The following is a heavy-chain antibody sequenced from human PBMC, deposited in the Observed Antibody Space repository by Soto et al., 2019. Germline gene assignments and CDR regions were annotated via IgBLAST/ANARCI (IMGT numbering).Heavy chain of an antibody. J-gene: IGHJ4*02. CDR2: ISSSSSYT. Sequence: QVQLVESGGGLVKPGGSLRLSCAASGFTFSDYYMSWIRQAPGKGLEWVSYISSSSSYTNYADSVKGRFTISRDNAKNSLYLQRSSLRAEDTAVYYCASSTNPNVDTAVNYWGQGTLVTVSS. D-gene: IGHD5-18*01. V-gene: IGHV3-11*05. CDR1: GFTFSDYY. CDR3: ASSTNPNVDTAVNY.